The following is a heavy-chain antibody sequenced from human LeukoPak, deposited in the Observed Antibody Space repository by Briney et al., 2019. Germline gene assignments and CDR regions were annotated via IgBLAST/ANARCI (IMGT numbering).Heavy chain of an antibody. CDR1: GFTFYDYA. D-gene: IGHD2/OR15-2a*01. V-gene: IGHV3-9*01. Sequence: GGSLRLSCAASGFTFYDYAMHWVRHAPGKGLEWVAGISWNSGSVDYVDSVKGRFTISRDNVDNSLVLQMYGLSVDDTAVYFCARAQGDRYLLSHYYYYMDVWGKGTTVTISS. J-gene: IGHJ6*03. CDR3: ARAQGDRYLLSHYYYYMDV. CDR2: ISWNSGSV.